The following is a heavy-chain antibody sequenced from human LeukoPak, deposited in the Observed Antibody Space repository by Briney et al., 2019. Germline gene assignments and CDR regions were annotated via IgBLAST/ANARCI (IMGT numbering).Heavy chain of an antibody. V-gene: IGHV4-38-2*02. CDR2: IYHSGST. J-gene: IGHJ6*03. Sequence: SETLSLTCTVSGYSISSGYYWVWIRQPPAKGLEWIGSIYHSGSTYYNPSLKSRVTISVDTSKNQFSLEVSSVTAADTAVYYCARGRIQLEYYHYYYMDVWGKGTTVTVSS. D-gene: IGHD5-18*01. CDR3: ARGRIQLEYYHYYYMDV. CDR1: GYSISSGYY.